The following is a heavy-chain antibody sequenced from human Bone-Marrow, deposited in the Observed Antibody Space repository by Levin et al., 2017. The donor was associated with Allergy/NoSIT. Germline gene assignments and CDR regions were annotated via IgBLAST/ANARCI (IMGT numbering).Heavy chain of an antibody. CDR1: GGSISSGGYS. D-gene: IGHD5-12*01. CDR3: ARKGGSGYDHMEGKGFDY. V-gene: IGHV4-30-2*01. Sequence: SETLSLTCAVSGGSISSGGYSWSWIRQPPGTGLEWIGYIYHSGSTYYNPSLKSRVTISVDRSKNQFSLKLSSVTAADTAVYYCARKGGSGYDHMEGKGFDYWGQGTLVTVSS. J-gene: IGHJ4*02. CDR2: IYHSGST.